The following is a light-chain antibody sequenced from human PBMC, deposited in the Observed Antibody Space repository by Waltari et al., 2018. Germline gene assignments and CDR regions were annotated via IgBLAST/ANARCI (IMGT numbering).Light chain of an antibody. V-gene: IGKV3-20*01. CDR1: QSVSSSY. J-gene: IGKJ2*01. CDR3: QQYGPSPPFT. Sequence: EIVLTQSPGTLSLSPGERATLFCRASQSVSSSYLAWYHQRPGPPARLLIYGESSRATGIPDRFSGSGSGTDFTLTISRLEPEDFAMYYCQQYGPSPPFTFGQGTKLEIK. CDR2: GES.